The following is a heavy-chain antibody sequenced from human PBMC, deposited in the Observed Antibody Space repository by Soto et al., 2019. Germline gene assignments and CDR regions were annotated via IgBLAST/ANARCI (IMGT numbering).Heavy chain of an antibody. Sequence: PSETLSLTCAVYGGSFSGYYWSWIRQPPGKGLEWIGEINHSGSTNYNPSLKSRVTISVDTSKNQFSLKLSSVTAADTAVYYCARGGRVLGYYYYGMDVWGQGTTVTVS. CDR1: GGSFSGYY. J-gene: IGHJ6*02. CDR3: ARGGRVLGYYYYGMDV. V-gene: IGHV4-34*01. D-gene: IGHD6-13*01. CDR2: INHSGST.